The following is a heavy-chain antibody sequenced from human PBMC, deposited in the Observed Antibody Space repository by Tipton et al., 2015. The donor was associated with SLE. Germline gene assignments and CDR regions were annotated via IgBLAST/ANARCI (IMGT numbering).Heavy chain of an antibody. V-gene: IGHV3-21*01. D-gene: IGHD1-7*01. J-gene: IGHJ3*02. CDR2: ISSSSSYI. Sequence: SLRLSCAASGFTFSSYTMNWVRQAPGKGLEWVSSISSSSSYIYYADSVKGRFTISRDNAKNSLYLQMNSLRAEDTAVYYCAREWNLVPEDAFDIWGQGTMVTVSS. CDR1: GFTFSSYT. CDR3: AREWNLVPEDAFDI.